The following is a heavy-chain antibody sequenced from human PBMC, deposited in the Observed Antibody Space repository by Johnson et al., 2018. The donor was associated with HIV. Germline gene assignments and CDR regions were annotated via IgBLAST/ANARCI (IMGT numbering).Heavy chain of an antibody. Sequence: QVQLVESGGGVVQPGRSLRLSSVASGFTLSTYGMHWVRQAPGKGLEWVAVMSYDGSNKYYVDTVKGRFTVSRDNAKNSLYLQMNSLRVEDTAVYYCARMAAHVSDFWGQGTMVTVSS. V-gene: IGHV3-30*03. CDR1: GFTLSTYG. CDR3: ARMAAHVSDF. CDR2: MSYDGSNK. D-gene: IGHD5-24*01. J-gene: IGHJ3*01.